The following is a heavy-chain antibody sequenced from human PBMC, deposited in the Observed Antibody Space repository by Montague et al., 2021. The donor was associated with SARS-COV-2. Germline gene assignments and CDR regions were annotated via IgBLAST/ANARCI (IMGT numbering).Heavy chain of an antibody. J-gene: IGHJ5*02. Sequence: SETLSLTCTVSGASISSYCWSWIRQPPGKGLERIGYICYSGSTNYINYNPSLRGQVTISVDTSKNQFSLQVSSVTAADTGIYYCARHDRRTEFDPWGQGALVTVSS. CDR1: GASISSYC. CDR2: ICYSGSTNYI. D-gene: IGHD1-1*01. CDR3: ARHDRRTEFDP. V-gene: IGHV4-59*08.